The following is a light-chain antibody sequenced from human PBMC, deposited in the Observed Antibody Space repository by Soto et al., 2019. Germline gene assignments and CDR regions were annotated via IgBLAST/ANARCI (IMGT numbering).Light chain of an antibody. V-gene: IGKV3-20*01. J-gene: IGKJ2*02. CDR1: QSVSSSY. CDR3: QQYGSSPPCA. CDR2: GAS. Sequence: EIVLTQSPGTLSFSPGERATLSCSASQSVSSSYLAWYQQKPGQAPRLRIYGASSRATGIPDRFSGTGAGTDFALTIRRMEPEDFAVYYCQQYGSSPPCAFGQGTKLEIK.